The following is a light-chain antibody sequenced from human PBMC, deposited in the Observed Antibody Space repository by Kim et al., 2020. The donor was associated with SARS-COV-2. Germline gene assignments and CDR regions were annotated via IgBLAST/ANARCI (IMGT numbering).Light chain of an antibody. CDR1: QSIVNY. CDR3: QQSYSSPWT. Sequence: GSVGDRVTITCRATQSIVNYLNWYQQKPGKAPNLLIYGASTLQSGVPSRFRGSGSGTDFTLTISSLQAEDFATYYCQQSYSSPWTFGQGTKVDIK. CDR2: GAS. J-gene: IGKJ1*01. V-gene: IGKV1-39*01.